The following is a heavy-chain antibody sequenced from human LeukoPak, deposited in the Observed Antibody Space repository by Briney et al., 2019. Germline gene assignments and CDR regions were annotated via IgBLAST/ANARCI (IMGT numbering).Heavy chain of an antibody. CDR1: RGTFSSYA. D-gene: IGHD2-2*02. J-gene: IGHJ5*02. CDR3: ARDRPGRYCSSTRCYMASPFDP. CDR2: IIPILGTA. V-gene: IGHV1-69*13. Sequence: ASVKVSCKASRGTFSSYAISWVRQAPGQGLEWMGGIIPILGTANYAQKFQGRVTITADEFTSTACMELSSLRSEDTAVYYCARDRPGRYCSSTRCYMASPFDPWGQGTLVTVSS.